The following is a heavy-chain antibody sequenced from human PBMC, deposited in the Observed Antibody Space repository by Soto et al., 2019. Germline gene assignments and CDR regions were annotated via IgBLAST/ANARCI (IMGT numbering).Heavy chain of an antibody. D-gene: IGHD2-2*01. J-gene: IGHJ4*02. CDR3: ARRYCSSTNCYSFDY. V-gene: IGHV3-21*01. Sequence: ESGGGLVKPGGSLRLSCAASGFSFSTYSMNWVHQAPGKGLEWVSSISSSSSYTYYADSVKGRFTISRDNAKNSLYLQMNSLRAEDTAVYYCARRYCSSTNCYSFDYWGQGTLVTVSS. CDR2: ISSSSSYT. CDR1: GFSFSTYS.